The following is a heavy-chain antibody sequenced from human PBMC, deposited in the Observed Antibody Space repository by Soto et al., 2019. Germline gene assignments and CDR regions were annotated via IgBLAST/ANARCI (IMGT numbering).Heavy chain of an antibody. J-gene: IGHJ4*02. V-gene: IGHV4-59*01. CDR1: GGSISSYY. Sequence: ASETLSLTCTVSGGSISSYYWSWIRQPPGKGLEWIGYIYYSGSTNYNPSLKSRVTISVDTSKNQFSLKLSSVTAADTAVYYRARDTEWLGPNFDYWGQGTLVTVSS. D-gene: IGHD3-3*01. CDR2: IYYSGST. CDR3: ARDTEWLGPNFDY.